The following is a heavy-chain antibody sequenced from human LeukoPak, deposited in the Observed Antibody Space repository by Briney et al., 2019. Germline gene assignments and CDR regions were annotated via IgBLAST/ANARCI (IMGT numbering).Heavy chain of an antibody. Sequence: GGSLRLSCAASGFTVSSNYMSWVRQAPGKGLEWVSVIYSGGSAYYADSVKGRFTISKDNAKNSLYLQMNSLRAEDTAVYYCARAGGSTVSHSDYWGQGTLVTVSS. CDR1: GFTVSSNY. J-gene: IGHJ4*02. D-gene: IGHD4-17*01. V-gene: IGHV3-53*01. CDR3: ARAGGSTVSHSDY. CDR2: IYSGGSA.